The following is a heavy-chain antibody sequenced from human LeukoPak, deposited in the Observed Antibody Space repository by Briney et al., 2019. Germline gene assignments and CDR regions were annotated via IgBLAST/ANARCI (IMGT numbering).Heavy chain of an antibody. CDR2: IYYSGTT. V-gene: IGHV4-59*01. CDR3: ARSTSSGYGLSH. Sequence: SETLSLTCTVSGGSIRSYFWSWIRQSPGKGLEWIGYIYYSGTTNYNPSLKSRVTVSLDMSKNQFSLNLNSVTAADTAVYFCARSTSSGYGLSHWGQGTLVTVSS. CDR1: GGSIRSYF. J-gene: IGHJ4*02. D-gene: IGHD6-13*01.